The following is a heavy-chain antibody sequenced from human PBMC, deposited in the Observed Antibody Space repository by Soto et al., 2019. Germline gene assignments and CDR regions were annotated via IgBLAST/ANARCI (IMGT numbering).Heavy chain of an antibody. Sequence: QVQLVQSGAEVKKPGASVKVSCKASGYTFTSYGIIWVRQAPGQGLEWMGWISAYNGNTNYAQKLQGRVTMSTDTTTRTGSMELRSLRSDDTAVYSCARDSPPAREWGRGTLVTVSS. CDR3: ARDSPPARE. V-gene: IGHV1-18*01. CDR1: GYTFTSYG. J-gene: IGHJ4*02. CDR2: ISAYNGNT.